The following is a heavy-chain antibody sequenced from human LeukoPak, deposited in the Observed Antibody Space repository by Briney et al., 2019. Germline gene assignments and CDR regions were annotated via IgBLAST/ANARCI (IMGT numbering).Heavy chain of an antibody. V-gene: IGHV4-59*01. D-gene: IGHD3-10*01. J-gene: IGHJ4*02. CDR3: ARLAYGSGSSY. Sequence: SETLSLTCTVSGGSIGSYSWSWIRQPPGKGLEWIGYIYYSGSTNYNPSLKSRVTISVDTSKNQFSLKLSSVTAADTAVYYCARLAYGSGSSYWGQGTLVTVSS. CDR1: GGSIGSYS. CDR2: IYYSGST.